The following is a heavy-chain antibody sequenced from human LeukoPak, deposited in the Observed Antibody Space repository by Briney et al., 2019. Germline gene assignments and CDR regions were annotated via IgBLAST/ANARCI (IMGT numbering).Heavy chain of an antibody. D-gene: IGHD3-22*01. CDR1: GGTFSSYA. CDR3: ARRYYYDSSGRNDAFDI. J-gene: IGHJ3*02. V-gene: IGHV1-69*05. CDR2: IIPIFGTA. Sequence: GSSVKVSFKASGGTFSSYAISWVRQAPGQGLEWMGRIIPIFGTANYAQKFQGRVTITTDESTSTAYMELSSLRSEDTAVYYCARRYYYDSSGRNDAFDIWGQGTMVTVSS.